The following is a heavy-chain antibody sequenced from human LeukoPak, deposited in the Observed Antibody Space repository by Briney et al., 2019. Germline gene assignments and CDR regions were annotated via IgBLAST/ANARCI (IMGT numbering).Heavy chain of an antibody. CDR2: ISYDGSNK. CDR1: GFTFSSYG. V-gene: IGHV3-30*18. J-gene: IGHJ4*02. Sequence: PGRSLRLSCAASGFTFSSYGMHWVRQAPGKGLEWVAVISYDGSNKYYADSVKGRFTISRDNSKNTLYLQMNSLRAEDTAVYYCAKGGPAETWGQGTPVTVSS. CDR3: AKGGPAET. D-gene: IGHD2-2*01.